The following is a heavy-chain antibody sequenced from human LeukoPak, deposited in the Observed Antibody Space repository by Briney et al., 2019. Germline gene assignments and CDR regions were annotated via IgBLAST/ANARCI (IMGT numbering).Heavy chain of an antibody. CDR2: IVVGSGNT. V-gene: IGHV1-58*01. Sequence: SVRVSCKASGFTFTSSAVQWVRQARGQRLEWIGWIVVGSGNTNYAQKLQGRVTMTTDTSTSTAYMELRSLRSDDTAVYYCARSSVRSSTSWGQGTLVTVSS. CDR3: ARSSVRSSTS. CDR1: GFTFTSSA. J-gene: IGHJ4*02. D-gene: IGHD2-2*01.